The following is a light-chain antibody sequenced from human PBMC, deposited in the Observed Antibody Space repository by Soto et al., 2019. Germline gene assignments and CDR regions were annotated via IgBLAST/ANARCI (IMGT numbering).Light chain of an antibody. V-gene: IGKV3-20*01. CDR3: QQYGSSPRT. Sequence: EIVLTQSPGTLSLSPGEGATLSCRASQSVTGSYLAWYQQKPGQAPRLLIYGASSRATGIPDRFSGSESGTDFTLTISRLEPEDFAVYYCQQYGSSPRTFGHGTKVEI. CDR2: GAS. J-gene: IGKJ1*01. CDR1: QSVTGSY.